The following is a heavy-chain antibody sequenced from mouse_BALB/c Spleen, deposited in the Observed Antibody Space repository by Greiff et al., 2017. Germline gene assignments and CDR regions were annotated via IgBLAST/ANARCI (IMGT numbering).Heavy chain of an antibody. Sequence: EVKLVESGGGLVKPGGSLKLSCAASGFTFSSYTMSWVRQTPEKRLEWVATISSGGSYTYYPDSVKGRFTISRDNAKNTLYLQMSSLKSEDTAMYYCTPAGYYGAMDYWGQGTSVTVSS. CDR1: GFTFSSYT. J-gene: IGHJ4*01. CDR2: ISSGGSYT. CDR3: TPAGYYGAMDY. D-gene: IGHD2-3*01. V-gene: IGHV5-6-4*01.